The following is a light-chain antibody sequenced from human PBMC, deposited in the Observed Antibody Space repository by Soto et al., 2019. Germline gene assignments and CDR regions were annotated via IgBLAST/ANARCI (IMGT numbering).Light chain of an antibody. J-gene: IGKJ5*01. Sequence: EIVLTQSPATLSLSPGERATLSCRASQSVSSYLAWYQQKPGQAPRLLIYDASNRATGIPDRFSVSGSGTDFTLTISSLEPEDFEVYYCQQRSNWPPVTFGQGTRLEIK. CDR3: QQRSNWPPVT. CDR1: QSVSSY. V-gene: IGKV3-11*01. CDR2: DAS.